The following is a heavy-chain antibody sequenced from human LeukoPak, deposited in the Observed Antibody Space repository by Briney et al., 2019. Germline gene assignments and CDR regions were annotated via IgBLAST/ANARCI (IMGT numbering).Heavy chain of an antibody. J-gene: IGHJ4*02. V-gene: IGHV3-74*01. CDR1: GFSFTLYW. CDR3: ASPPGIAAAGTWGY. D-gene: IGHD6-13*01. Sequence: GGSLRLSCAASGFSFTLYWMHWVRQAPGRGLMWVSRINSGGSSTNYADSVKGRFTISRDNAKNTLYLQMNSLRAEDTAVYYCASPPGIAAAGTWGYWGQGTLVTVSS. CDR2: INSGGSST.